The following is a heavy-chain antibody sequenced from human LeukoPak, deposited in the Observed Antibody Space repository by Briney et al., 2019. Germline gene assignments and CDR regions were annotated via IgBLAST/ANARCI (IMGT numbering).Heavy chain of an antibody. D-gene: IGHD2-2*01. CDR2: ISSSSSYI. CDR1: GFTFSSFS. Sequence: PGGSLRLSCVASGFTFSSFSMNWVRQAPGKGLGWVSSISSSSSYIYYADSVKGRFTISRDNAKNSLYLQMNSLRAEDTAVYYCARGDRDLYCSSTSCYPVLGGQGTLVTVSS. CDR3: ARGDRDLYCSSTSCYPVL. J-gene: IGHJ4*02. V-gene: IGHV3-21*01.